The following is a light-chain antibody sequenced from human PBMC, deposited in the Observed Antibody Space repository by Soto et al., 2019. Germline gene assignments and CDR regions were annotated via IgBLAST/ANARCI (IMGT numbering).Light chain of an antibody. Sequence: QTVVTQEPSFSVSPGGTVTLTCGLSSGSVSTSYYPSWYQQTPGQAPRTLIYSTNTRSSGVPDHFTGAILGNKAALTITGDQADDESDYYCVLNMGSCFVVFGGGTKRIVL. CDR1: SGSVSTSYY. V-gene: IGLV8-61*01. CDR3: VLNMGSCFVV. CDR2: STN. J-gene: IGLJ2*01.